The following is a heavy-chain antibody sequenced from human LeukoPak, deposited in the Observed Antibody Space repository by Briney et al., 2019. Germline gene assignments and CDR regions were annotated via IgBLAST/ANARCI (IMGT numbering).Heavy chain of an antibody. CDR1: GGTFSSYA. CDR3: ARATVTTFNWFDP. Sequence: SVKVSCKASGGTFSSYAISWVRQAPGQGLEWMGGIILILGTAKYAQKFQGRVTITADESTSTAYTELSSLRSEDTAVYYCARATVTTFNWFDPWGQGTLVTVSS. D-gene: IGHD4-17*01. CDR2: IILILGTA. V-gene: IGHV1-69*13. J-gene: IGHJ5*02.